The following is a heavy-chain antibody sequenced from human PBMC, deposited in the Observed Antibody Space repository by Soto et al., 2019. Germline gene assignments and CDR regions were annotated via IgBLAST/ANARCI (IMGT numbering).Heavy chain of an antibody. V-gene: IGHV3-11*06. J-gene: IGHJ4*02. CDR3: ARVYYDSSGSAFDY. CDR2: ISSSSSYT. Sequence: GESLKISCAASGFTFSDYYMSWIRQAPGKGLEWVSYISSSSSYTNYADSVKGRFTISRDNAKNSLYLQMNSLRAEDTAVYYCARVYYDSSGSAFDYWGQGTLVTVSS. CDR1: GFTFSDYY. D-gene: IGHD3-22*01.